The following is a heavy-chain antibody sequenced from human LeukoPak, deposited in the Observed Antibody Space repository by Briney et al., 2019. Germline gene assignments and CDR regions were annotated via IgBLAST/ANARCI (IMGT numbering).Heavy chain of an antibody. Sequence: GGSLRLSCAASGFTFSSYAMHWVRQAPGKGLEYVSAISSNGGSTYYANSVKGRFTISRDNSKNTLYLKMGSQRAEDMAVYYCARVGAGDLGDAFDIWGQGTMVTVSS. J-gene: IGHJ3*02. CDR1: GFTFSSYA. V-gene: IGHV3-64*01. CDR3: ARVGAGDLGDAFDI. D-gene: IGHD3-16*01. CDR2: ISSNGGST.